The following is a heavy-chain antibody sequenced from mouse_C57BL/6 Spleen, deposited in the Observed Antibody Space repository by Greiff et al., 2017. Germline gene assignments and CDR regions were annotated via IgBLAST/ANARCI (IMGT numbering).Heavy chain of an antibody. Sequence: EVKLMESGPELVKPGASVKIPCKASGYTFTDYNMDWVKQSHGKSLEWIGDINPNNGGTIYNQKFKGKATLTVDKSSSTAYMELRSLTSEDTAVYYCARYLLDAMDYWGQGTSVTVSS. CDR2: INPNNGGT. D-gene: IGHD2-10*01. CDR3: ARYLLDAMDY. J-gene: IGHJ4*01. CDR1: GYTFTDYN. V-gene: IGHV1-18*01.